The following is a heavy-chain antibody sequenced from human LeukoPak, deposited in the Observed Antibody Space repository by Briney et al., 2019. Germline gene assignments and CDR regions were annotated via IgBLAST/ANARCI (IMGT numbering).Heavy chain of an antibody. CDR1: GYTFTGYY. J-gene: IGHJ4*02. V-gene: IGHV1-2*02. CDR2: INPNSGGT. D-gene: IGHD4-17*01. Sequence: ASVKVSCKASGYTFTGYYMHWVRQAPGQGLEWMGWINPNSGGTNYAQKFQGRVTMTRDTSISTAYMELSSLRSEDTAVYYCARSYGDYEAYYFDYWGQGTLVTVSS. CDR3: ARSYGDYEAYYFDY.